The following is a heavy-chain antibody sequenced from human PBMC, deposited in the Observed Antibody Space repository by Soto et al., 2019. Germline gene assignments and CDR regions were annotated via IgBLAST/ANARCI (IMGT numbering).Heavy chain of an antibody. Sequence: QVQLQESGPGLVKPSETLSLTCTVSGGSISSYYWSWIRQSPGKGLEWIGYLYYSGSTNFNPSLKSRVTISMDTSKNQFSLNLSSVTAADTAIYYCAKVSSGYYSAMDVWGQGTTVTVSS. CDR2: LYYSGST. V-gene: IGHV4-59*01. J-gene: IGHJ6*02. CDR3: AKVSSGYYSAMDV. CDR1: GGSISSYY.